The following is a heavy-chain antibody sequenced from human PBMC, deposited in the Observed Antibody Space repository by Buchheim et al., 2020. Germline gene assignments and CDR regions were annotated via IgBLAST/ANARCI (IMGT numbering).Heavy chain of an antibody. CDR3: ARLPDCSSTSCSGSSSWYLSPWYYYYGMDV. CDR2: IYYSGST. D-gene: IGHD2-2*01. CDR1: GGSISSSSYY. V-gene: IGHV4-39*01. J-gene: IGHJ6*02. Sequence: QLQLQESGPGLVKPSETLSLTCTVSGGSISSSSYYWGWIRQPPGKGLEWIGSIYYSGSTYYNPSLKSRVTISVDTSKNQFSLKLSSVTAADTAVYYCARLPDCSSTSCSGSSSWYLSPWYYYYGMDVWGQGTT.